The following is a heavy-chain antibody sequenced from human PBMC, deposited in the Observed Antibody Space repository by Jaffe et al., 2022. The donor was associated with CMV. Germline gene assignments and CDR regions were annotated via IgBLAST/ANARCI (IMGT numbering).Heavy chain of an antibody. Sequence: EVQLVESGGGLVKPGGSLRLSCAASGFTFSSYSMNWVRQAPGKGLEWVSSISSSSSYIYYADSVKGRFTISRDNAKNSLYLQMNSLRAEDTAVYYCARRGGLHPIHRPPFDYWGQGTLVTVSS. V-gene: IGHV3-21*01. CDR3: ARRGGLHPIHRPPFDY. CDR1: GFTFSSYS. D-gene: IGHD4-4*01. J-gene: IGHJ4*02. CDR2: ISSSSSYI.